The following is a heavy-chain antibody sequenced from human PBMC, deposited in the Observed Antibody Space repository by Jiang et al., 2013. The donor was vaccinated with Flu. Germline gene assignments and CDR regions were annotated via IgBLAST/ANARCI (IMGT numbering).Heavy chain of an antibody. Sequence: VQLVESGGGLVRPGGSLRLSCTVSGLNFYYAWMSWVRQVPGKGLEWVGRITGKNSGGTTDFAAPVKGRFTISRDDSKNTVYLQLTSLKAEDSGVYYCTWMNTFTTVDVWGQGVLVTVSS. CDR2: ITGKNSGGTT. CDR1: GLNFYYAW. D-gene: IGHD3-16*01. CDR3: TWMNTFTTVDV. V-gene: IGHV3-15*01. J-gene: IGHJ4*02.